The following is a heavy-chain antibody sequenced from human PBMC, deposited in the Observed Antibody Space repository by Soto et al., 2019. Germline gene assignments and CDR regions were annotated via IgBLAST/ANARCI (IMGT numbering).Heavy chain of an antibody. CDR2: ISGSGGST. D-gene: IGHD3-3*01. Sequence: GGSLRLSCAASGFTFSSYAMSWVSKAQGKGLEWVSAISGSGGSTYYADSVKGRFTISRDNSKNTLYLQMNSLRAEDTAVYYCAKARAQYYDFWSGYPVDYWGQGTLVTVSS. V-gene: IGHV3-23*01. CDR1: GFTFSSYA. J-gene: IGHJ4*02. CDR3: AKARAQYYDFWSGYPVDY.